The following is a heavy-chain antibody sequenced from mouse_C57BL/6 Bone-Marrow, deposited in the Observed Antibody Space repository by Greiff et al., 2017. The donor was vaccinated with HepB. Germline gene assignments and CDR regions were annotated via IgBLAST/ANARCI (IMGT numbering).Heavy chain of an antibody. Sequence: QVQLQQPGAELVKPGASVKLSCKASGYTFTSYWMHWVKQRPGQGLEWIGMIHPTSGSTNYNEKFKSKATLTVDKSSSTAYMQLSSLTSEDSAVYYCARKGRLLRSFDYWGQGTTLTVSS. V-gene: IGHV1-64*01. CDR1: GYTFTSYW. CDR3: ARKGRLLRSFDY. J-gene: IGHJ2*01. CDR2: IHPTSGST. D-gene: IGHD2-3*01.